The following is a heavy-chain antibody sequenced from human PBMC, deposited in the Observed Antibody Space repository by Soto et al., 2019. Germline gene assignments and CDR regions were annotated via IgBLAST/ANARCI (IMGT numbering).Heavy chain of an antibody. CDR3: ARCWGIVVVTAPYDF. V-gene: IGHV1-46*03. CDR1: GYTFSSYY. CDR2: INPSGGYT. Sequence: ASVKVSCKASGYTFSSYYMNWVRQAPGQGLEWLGIINPSGGYTTYAQRFLGRVTMTSDTSTSTVHMELGSLTSEDTAVYYCARCWGIVVVTAPYDFWGQGTLVTVSS. J-gene: IGHJ4*02. D-gene: IGHD2-21*02.